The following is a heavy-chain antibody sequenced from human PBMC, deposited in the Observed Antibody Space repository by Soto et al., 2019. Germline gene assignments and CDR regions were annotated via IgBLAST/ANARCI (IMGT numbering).Heavy chain of an antibody. V-gene: IGHV3-23*01. CDR2: ISGGGDTT. D-gene: IGHD3-10*01. CDR3: AKGRGGSGSLTPRVDF. Sequence: EVQLLESGGGLVQPGGSLKLSCAASGFTFNNYAMTWVRQAPGKGLEWVSAISGGGDTTSYADSVKGRFTVSRDGSKKTLYRQMSSLRAEDTALYYCAKGRGGSGSLTPRVDFWGQGTLVTVSS. CDR1: GFTFNNYA. J-gene: IGHJ4*02.